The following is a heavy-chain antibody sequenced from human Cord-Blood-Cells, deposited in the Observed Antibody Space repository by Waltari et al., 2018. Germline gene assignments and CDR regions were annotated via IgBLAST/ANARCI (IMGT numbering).Heavy chain of an antibody. CDR3: ARVKHPGIAAADY. CDR2: IIPIFGTA. D-gene: IGHD6-13*01. J-gene: IGHJ4*02. V-gene: IGHV1-69*01. Sequence: QVQLVQSGAEVTKTGSSVTVPWKAYGGTFSSYANSWVGQAPGQGLEWMGGIIPIFGTANYAQKFQGRVTITADESTSTAYMELSSLRSEDTAVYYCARVKHPGIAAADYWGQGTLVTVSS. CDR1: GGTFSSYA.